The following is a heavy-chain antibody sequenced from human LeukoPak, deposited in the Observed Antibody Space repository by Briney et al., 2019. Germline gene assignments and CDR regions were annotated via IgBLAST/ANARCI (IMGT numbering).Heavy chain of an antibody. CDR3: AKPRGEEWLVGLYDAFDI. CDR1: GFTFSSYA. CDR2: FSGSDGST. D-gene: IGHD6-19*01. Sequence: GGSLRLSCAASGFTFSSYAMSWVRQAPGKGLEWVSVFSGSDGSTYYADSVKGRSTISRDNSKNTLYLQMNSLRAEDTAVFYCAKPRGEEWLVGLYDAFDIWGQGTMVTVSS. V-gene: IGHV3-23*01. J-gene: IGHJ3*02.